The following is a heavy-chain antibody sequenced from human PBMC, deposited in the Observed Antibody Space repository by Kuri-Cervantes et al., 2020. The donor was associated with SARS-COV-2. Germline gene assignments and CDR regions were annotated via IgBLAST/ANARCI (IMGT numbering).Heavy chain of an antibody. CDR2: IYHSGST. CDR1: GGSISSGGYS. Sequence: SETLSLTCAVSGGSISSGGYSWSWIRQPPGKGLEWIGYIYHSGSTYYNPSLKSRVTISVDTSKNQFSLKLSSVTAADTAVYYCARDPAYYDNSGYYYGAFDIWGQGTMVTVSS. J-gene: IGHJ3*02. CDR3: ARDPAYYDNSGYYYGAFDI. D-gene: IGHD3-22*01. V-gene: IGHV4-30-2*01.